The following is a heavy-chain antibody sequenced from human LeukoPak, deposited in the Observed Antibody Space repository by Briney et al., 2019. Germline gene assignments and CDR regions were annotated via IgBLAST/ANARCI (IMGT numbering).Heavy chain of an antibody. Sequence: ASVKVSCTASGYTFTGYYMHWVRQAPGQGLEWMGWINPNSGGTNYAQKFQGWVTMTRDTSISTAYMELRSLRSDDTAVYYCARATLYSSSWYGEDFDYWGQGTLVTVSS. CDR2: INPNSGGT. CDR3: ARATLYSSSWYGEDFDY. CDR1: GYTFTGYY. D-gene: IGHD6-13*01. V-gene: IGHV1-2*04. J-gene: IGHJ4*02.